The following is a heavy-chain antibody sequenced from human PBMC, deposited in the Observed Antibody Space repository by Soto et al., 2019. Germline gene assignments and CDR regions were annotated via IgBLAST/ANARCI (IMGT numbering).Heavy chain of an antibody. J-gene: IGHJ4*02. CDR1: GYTFTSYD. CDR2: MNPNSGNT. V-gene: IGHV1-8*01. Sequence: QVQLVQSGAEVKKPGASVKVSCKASGYTFTSYDINWERQATGQGLEWMGWMNPNSGNTGYAQKFQGRVTMTRNTSISTAYMELSSLRSEDTAVYYCAFFGSSSLAFDYWGQGTLVTVSS. D-gene: IGHD6-6*01. CDR3: AFFGSSSLAFDY.